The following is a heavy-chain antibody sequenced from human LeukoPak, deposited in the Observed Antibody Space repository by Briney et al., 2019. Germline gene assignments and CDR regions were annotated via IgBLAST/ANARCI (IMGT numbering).Heavy chain of an antibody. V-gene: IGHV3-48*02. CDR2: ISTSSTSK. D-gene: IGHD1-26*01. J-gene: IGHJ3*02. CDR1: GFTFSRYS. Sequence: GGSLRLSCAASGFTFSRYSMNWVRQAPGKGLEWVSYISTSSTSKYYAASVQGRFTISRDNAKNSLYLQMNSLRDEDTAVYYCARDFSTWEHGAFDIWGQGTMVTVSS. CDR3: ARDFSTWEHGAFDI.